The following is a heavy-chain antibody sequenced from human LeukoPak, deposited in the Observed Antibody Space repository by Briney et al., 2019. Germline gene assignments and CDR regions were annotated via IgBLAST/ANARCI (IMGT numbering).Heavy chain of an antibody. D-gene: IGHD6-6*01. Sequence: PSQTLSLTCSVSGDSISSRTYYWTWIRQHPEKGLEWIGYIWNSGNTNYNPSLKSRVTISVDTSKNQFSLKLTSVTAADTALYYCASVYSSAFPNRFDPWGQGILVIVSS. CDR2: IWNSGNT. CDR3: ASVYSSAFPNRFDP. V-gene: IGHV4-31*03. CDR1: GDSISSRTYY. J-gene: IGHJ5*02.